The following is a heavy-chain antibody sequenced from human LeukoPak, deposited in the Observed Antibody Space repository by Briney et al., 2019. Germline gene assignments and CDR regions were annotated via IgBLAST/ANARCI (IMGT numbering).Heavy chain of an antibody. J-gene: IGHJ4*02. D-gene: IGHD6-19*01. CDR3: AKRSSGWGFDY. CDR2: ISWNSGSI. CDR1: GFTFDDYA. Sequence: GGSLRLSCAASGFTFDDYAMHGVRQAPGKGLEWVSGISWNSGSIGYADSVKGRFTISRDNAKNSLYLQMNSLRAEDTALYYCAKRSSGWGFDYWGQGTLVTVSS. V-gene: IGHV3-9*01.